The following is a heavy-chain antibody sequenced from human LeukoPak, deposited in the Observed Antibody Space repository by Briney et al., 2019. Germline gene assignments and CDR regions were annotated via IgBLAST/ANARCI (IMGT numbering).Heavy chain of an antibody. J-gene: IGHJ4*02. CDR1: GGSFSPYY. CDR3: ARGGFYCGGDCYVDY. CDR2: INHSGST. V-gene: IGHV4-34*01. Sequence: KPSETLSLTCAVYGGSFSPYYWSWIRQPPWKGLEWIGEINHSGSTNYNPSLKSRVTISVDTSKNQFSLRLSSVTAADTAVYYCARGGFYCGGDCYVDYWGQGTLVTVSS. D-gene: IGHD2-21*02.